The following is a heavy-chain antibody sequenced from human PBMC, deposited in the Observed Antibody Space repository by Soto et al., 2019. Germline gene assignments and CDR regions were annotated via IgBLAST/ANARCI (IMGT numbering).Heavy chain of an antibody. Sequence: SETLSLTCSVSDDSINSDKYYWGWIRQPPGKGLEWIGSIYYRGNAYYNPSLQTRVTISLDKSKNQFSLKLSSVTAADTAVYYCARDRGFGCSSTSCYEGYYYYMDVWGKGTTVTVSS. CDR2: IYYRGNA. D-gene: IGHD2-2*01. CDR1: DDSINSDKYY. CDR3: ARDRGFGCSSTSCYEGYYYYMDV. J-gene: IGHJ6*03. V-gene: IGHV4-39*07.